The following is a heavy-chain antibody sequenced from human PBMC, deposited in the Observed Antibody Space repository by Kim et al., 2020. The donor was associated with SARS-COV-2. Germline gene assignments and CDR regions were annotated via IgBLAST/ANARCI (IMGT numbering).Heavy chain of an antibody. Sequence: KGRITIARDNSKNALYLHMNSLHAEDTAVYYCARGAQQLVPYYYYYYGMDVWGQGTTVTVSS. D-gene: IGHD6-13*01. V-gene: IGHV3-30*07. J-gene: IGHJ6*02. CDR3: ARGAQQLVPYYYYYYGMDV.